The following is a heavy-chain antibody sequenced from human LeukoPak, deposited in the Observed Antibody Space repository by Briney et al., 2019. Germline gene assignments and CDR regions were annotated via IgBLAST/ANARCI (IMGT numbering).Heavy chain of an antibody. CDR1: GFTVSSNY. J-gene: IGHJ3*02. D-gene: IGHD3-22*01. CDR2: IYSGGST. V-gene: IGHV3-53*01. CDR3: AGAVVLRNAFDI. Sequence: GGSLRLSCAASGFTVSSNYMSWVRQAPGKGLEWVSVIYSGGSTYCADFVKGRFTISRDNSKNTLYLQMNSLRAEDTAVYYCAGAVVLRNAFDIWGQGTMVTVSS.